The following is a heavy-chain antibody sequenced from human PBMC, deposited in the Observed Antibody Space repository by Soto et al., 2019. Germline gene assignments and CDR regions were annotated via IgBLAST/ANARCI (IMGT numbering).Heavy chain of an antibody. CDR2: IYYSGIT. CDR1: GGSISSYY. Sequence: ASETLSLTCTVSGGSISSYYWSWIRQPPGKGLEWIGYIYYSGITNYNPSLKSRVTISVDTSKNKFSLKLSSVTAADTAVYYCARYKSNYYYGMDVWGQGTTVT. CDR3: ARYKSNYYYGMDV. D-gene: IGHD1-20*01. J-gene: IGHJ6*02. V-gene: IGHV4-59*01.